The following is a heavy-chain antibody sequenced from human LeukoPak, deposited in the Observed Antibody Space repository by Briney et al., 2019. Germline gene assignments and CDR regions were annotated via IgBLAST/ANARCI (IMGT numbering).Heavy chain of an antibody. V-gene: IGHV3-21*04. Sequence: GGSLRLSCAASGFTFSSYSMNWVRQAPGTGLEWVSFISRSSSYIYYADSVKGRFTISRDNARNSLYLQMNSLRSEDTAVYYCARDQSRHDYDILTGYYFSYWGQGTLVTVSS. D-gene: IGHD3-9*01. CDR2: ISRSSSYI. J-gene: IGHJ4*02. CDR3: ARDQSRHDYDILTGYYFSY. CDR1: GFTFSSYS.